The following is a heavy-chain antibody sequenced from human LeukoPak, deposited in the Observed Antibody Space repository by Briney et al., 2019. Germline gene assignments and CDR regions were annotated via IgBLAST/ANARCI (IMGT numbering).Heavy chain of an antibody. Sequence: GGSLRLSCAASGFTFSSYGMHWVRQAPGKGLEWVAVIWYDGSNKYYADSVKGRFTISRDNSKNTLYLQMNSLRAEDTAVYYCAKAYYGSGSPHWAFDYWGQGTLVTVSS. D-gene: IGHD3-10*01. V-gene: IGHV3-30*02. CDR2: IWYDGSNK. CDR1: GFTFSSYG. J-gene: IGHJ4*02. CDR3: AKAYYGSGSPHWAFDY.